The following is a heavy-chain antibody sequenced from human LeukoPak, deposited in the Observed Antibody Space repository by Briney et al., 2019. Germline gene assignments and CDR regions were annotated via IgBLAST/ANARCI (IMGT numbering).Heavy chain of an antibody. CDR1: GITFRSYG. CDR3: ATDRATQYFDY. Sequence: GGSLRLSCAASGITFRSYGMHWVRQAPGKGLEWVAFIWYDGSNKYYADSVKGRFTISRDNSRNTLFLQMNSLRAEDTAVYYCATDRATQYFDYWGQGTLVSVSS. V-gene: IGHV3-30*02. J-gene: IGHJ4*02. D-gene: IGHD2-15*01. CDR2: IWYDGSNK.